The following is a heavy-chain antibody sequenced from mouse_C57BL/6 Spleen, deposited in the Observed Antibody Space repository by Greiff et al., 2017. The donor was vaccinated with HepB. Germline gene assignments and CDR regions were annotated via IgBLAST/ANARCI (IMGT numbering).Heavy chain of an antibody. CDR3: ASYGSSYFAY. Sequence: QVQLQQSGAELVRPGASVKLSCKASGYTFTDYYINWVKQRPGQGLEWIARIYPGSGNTYYNEKFKGKATLTAEKSSSTAYMQLSSLTSEDSAVYFCASYGSSYFAYWGQGTLVTVSA. CDR1: GYTFTDYY. J-gene: IGHJ3*01. D-gene: IGHD1-1*01. CDR2: IYPGSGNT. V-gene: IGHV1-76*01.